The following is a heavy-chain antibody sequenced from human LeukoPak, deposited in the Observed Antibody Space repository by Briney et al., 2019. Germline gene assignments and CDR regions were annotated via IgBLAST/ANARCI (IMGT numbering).Heavy chain of an antibody. CDR2: ISSSSSYI. CDR3: AKDINYDNSGYYGE. J-gene: IGHJ4*02. V-gene: IGHV3-21*04. Sequence: GGSLRLSCAASGFTFSSYSMNWVRQAPGKGLEWVSSISSSSSYIYYADSVKGRFTISGDNAKNSLYLQMNSLRVEDTALYYCAKDINYDNSGYYGEWGQGTLVTVSS. D-gene: IGHD3-22*01. CDR1: GFTFSSYS.